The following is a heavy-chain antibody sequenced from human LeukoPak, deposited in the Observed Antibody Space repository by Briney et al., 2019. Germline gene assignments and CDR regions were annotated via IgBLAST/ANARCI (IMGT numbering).Heavy chain of an antibody. CDR3: AKDQRWLQLQHFDY. J-gene: IGHJ4*02. Sequence: GRSLRLSCAASGFTFSSYAMHWVRQAPGKGLEWVAVISYDGSNKYYADSVKGRFTISRDNSKNTLYLQMNSLRAEDTAVYYCAKDQRWLQLQHFDYWGQGTLVTVSS. V-gene: IGHV3-30*04. CDR1: GFTFSSYA. D-gene: IGHD5-24*01. CDR2: ISYDGSNK.